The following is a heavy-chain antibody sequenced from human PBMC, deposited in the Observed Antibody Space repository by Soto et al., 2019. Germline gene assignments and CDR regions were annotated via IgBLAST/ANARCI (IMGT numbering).Heavy chain of an antibody. Sequence: QVQLVQSGAEVKKPGASVTVSCKASGYTFSDYYLHWVRQAPGQGPECMGWMNPNSGDTKYAQNFQGRVTMTRESYVRTAFMELNWLKSDDTAVYYCARASAGATATLDYYYFYMDVWGKGTTVTVSS. CDR2: MNPNSGDT. V-gene: IGHV1-2*02. CDR3: ARASAGATATLDYYYFYMDV. D-gene: IGHD3-10*01. J-gene: IGHJ6*03. CDR1: GYTFSDYY.